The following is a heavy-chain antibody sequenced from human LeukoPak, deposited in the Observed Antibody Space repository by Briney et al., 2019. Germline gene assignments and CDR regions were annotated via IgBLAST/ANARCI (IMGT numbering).Heavy chain of an antibody. V-gene: IGHV3-48*01. D-gene: IGHD3-22*01. CDR2: ISSSSSTI. Sequence: PGGSLRLSCAASGFTFSSYSINWVRQAPGKGLEWVSYISSSSSTIYYAASVKGRFTISRDNAKNSLYLQMNSLRAEDTAVYYCARDRLTGYYYDSSGYFYWGQGTLVTVSS. CDR3: ARDRLTGYYYDSSGYFY. CDR1: GFTFSSYS. J-gene: IGHJ4*02.